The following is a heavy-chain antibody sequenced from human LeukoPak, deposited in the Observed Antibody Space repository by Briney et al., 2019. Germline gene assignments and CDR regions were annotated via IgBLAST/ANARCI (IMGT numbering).Heavy chain of an antibody. Sequence: SETLSLTCTVPGGSISSGSYYWSWIRQPAGKGLEWIGRIYTSGSTNYNPSLKSRVTISVDTSKNQFSLKLSSVSAADTAVYYCATLYSSGTGYFQHWGQGTLVTVSS. D-gene: IGHD6-25*01. J-gene: IGHJ1*01. CDR1: GGSISSGSYY. CDR2: IYTSGST. V-gene: IGHV4-61*02. CDR3: ATLYSSGTGYFQH.